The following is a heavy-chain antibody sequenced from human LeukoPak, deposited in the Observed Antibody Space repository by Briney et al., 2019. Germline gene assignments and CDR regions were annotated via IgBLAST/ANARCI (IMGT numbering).Heavy chain of an antibody. V-gene: IGHV3-48*01. Sequence: GGSLRLSCAASGFTFSSYSMNWVRQAPGKGLEWVSYISSSSSTIYYADSVKGRFTISRDNAKNSLYLQMNSLRAEDTAVYYCARAYSSSSRGGYYFDYWGQGTLVTVSS. CDR2: ISSSSSTI. CDR1: GFTFSSYS. CDR3: ARAYSSSSRGGYYFDY. J-gene: IGHJ4*02. D-gene: IGHD6-6*01.